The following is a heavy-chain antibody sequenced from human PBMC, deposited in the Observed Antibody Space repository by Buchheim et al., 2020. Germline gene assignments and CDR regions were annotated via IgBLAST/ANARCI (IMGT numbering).Heavy chain of an antibody. CDR2: ISGSGANT. V-gene: IGHV3-23*01. J-gene: IGHJ6*03. CDR1: GFTFSSHA. D-gene: IGHD2-15*01. Sequence: EVQLLQSGGGLIQPGGSLRLSYAASGFTFSSHAVCWVRQAPGKGLEWISAISGSGANTYYADSVKGRFAISRDNSKNTLYLQMNSLRAEDTAVYYCAREVVVVAARSYYYYMDVWGKGTT. CDR3: AREVVVVAARSYYYYMDV.